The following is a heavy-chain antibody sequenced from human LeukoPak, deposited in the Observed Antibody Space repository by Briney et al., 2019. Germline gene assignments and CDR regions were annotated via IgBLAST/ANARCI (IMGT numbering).Heavy chain of an antibody. CDR2: ISASGGST. J-gene: IGHJ4*02. Sequence: GGSLGLSCAASGFTFSSYSMNWVSQDPGKGLQWVSGISASGGSTYYADSVKGRFTISRDNSKNTLYLQMNSLRTEDTAVYYCAKAEGYDIVTGLDYWGQGTLVTVSS. CDR3: AKAEGYDIVTGLDY. V-gene: IGHV3-23*01. D-gene: IGHD3-9*01. CDR1: GFTFSSYS.